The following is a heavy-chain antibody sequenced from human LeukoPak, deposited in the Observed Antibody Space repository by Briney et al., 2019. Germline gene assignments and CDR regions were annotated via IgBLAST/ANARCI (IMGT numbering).Heavy chain of an antibody. Sequence: SETLSLTCAVDGGSFSAYFCWIRQSPGKGLEWIGEINHRGATNYRPSLGGRVSIFTDRSLNQFSLRLTSVTAADTGTYYCASGPGTSVIRGVSPKYWGQGTPVTVPS. J-gene: IGHJ4*02. V-gene: IGHV4-34*01. CDR3: ASGPGTSVIRGVSPKY. D-gene: IGHD3-10*01. CDR1: GGSFSAYF. CDR2: INHRGAT.